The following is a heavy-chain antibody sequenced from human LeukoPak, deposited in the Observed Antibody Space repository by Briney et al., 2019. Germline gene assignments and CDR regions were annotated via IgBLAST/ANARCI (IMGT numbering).Heavy chain of an antibody. CDR3: ARLRRNNDNSGYYYYYDY. D-gene: IGHD3-22*01. J-gene: IGHJ4*02. CDR2: ISYDGSDE. Sequence: PGGSLRLSCAASGFRFRNYAMHWVRQAPGKGLEWVALISYDGSDEYYAESVKGRFTVSRDNAKNSLYLQMNSLRAEDTAVYYCARLRRNNDNSGYYYYYDYWGQGTLVTVSS. CDR1: GFRFRNYA. V-gene: IGHV3-30*04.